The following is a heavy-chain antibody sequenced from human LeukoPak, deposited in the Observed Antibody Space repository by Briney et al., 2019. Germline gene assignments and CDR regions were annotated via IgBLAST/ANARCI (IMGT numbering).Heavy chain of an antibody. CDR2: VYYSGRT. CDR3: ARQGSAYYFDF. Sequence: SETLSLTCTVSGGPISSYYWSWIRQTPGKELQWIASVYYSGRTNYSPSLKSRVTISVDTSEKQFSLQLNSVTAADTAVYYCARQGSAYYFDFWGQGLLVTVSS. V-gene: IGHV4-59*08. J-gene: IGHJ4*02. CDR1: GGPISSYY. D-gene: IGHD2-15*01.